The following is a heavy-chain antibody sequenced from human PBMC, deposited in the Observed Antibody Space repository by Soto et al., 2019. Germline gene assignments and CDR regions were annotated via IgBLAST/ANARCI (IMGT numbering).Heavy chain of an antibody. V-gene: IGHV4-4*02. J-gene: IGHJ6*02. CDR3: ARVSGSYYYGMDV. D-gene: IGHD1-26*01. CDR2: IYHSGST. Sequence: SETLSLTCAVSGGSISSSNWWSWVRQPPGKGLEWIGEIYHSGSTNYNPSLKSRVTISVDKSKNQFSLKLSSVTAADTAVYYCARVSGSYYYGMDVWGRGTTVTVSS. CDR1: GGSISSSNW.